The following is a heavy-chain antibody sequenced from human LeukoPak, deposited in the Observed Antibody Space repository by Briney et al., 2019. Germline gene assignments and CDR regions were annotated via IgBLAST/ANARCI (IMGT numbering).Heavy chain of an antibody. CDR1: GFTFSSYS. J-gene: IGHJ4*02. D-gene: IGHD3-22*01. CDR3: ARGSAPAYYYDSSGYFFDY. Sequence: KPGGSLRLSCAASGFTFSSYSMNWVRQAPGKGLEWVSSISSSSSYIYYADSVKGRFTISRDNAKNSLYLQMNSLRAEDTAVYYCARGSAPAYYYDSSGYFFDYWGQGTLVTVSS. CDR2: ISSSSSYI. V-gene: IGHV3-21*01.